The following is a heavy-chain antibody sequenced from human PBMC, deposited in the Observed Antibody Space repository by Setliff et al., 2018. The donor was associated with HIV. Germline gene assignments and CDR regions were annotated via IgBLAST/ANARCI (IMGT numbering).Heavy chain of an antibody. CDR2: INPNSGGT. Sequence: ASVKVSCKASGYTFTGYYMHWVRQAPGQGLEWMGWINPNSGGTNYAQKFQGRVTMTRDTSISTAYMELSRLRSDDTAVYYCARDDINSDSSSWYSVNWFDPWGQGTLVTVSS. V-gene: IGHV1-2*02. CDR1: GYTFTGYY. D-gene: IGHD6-13*01. J-gene: IGHJ5*02. CDR3: ARDDINSDSSSWYSVNWFDP.